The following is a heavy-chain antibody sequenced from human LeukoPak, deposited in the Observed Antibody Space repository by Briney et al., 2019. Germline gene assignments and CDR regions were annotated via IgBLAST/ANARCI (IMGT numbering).Heavy chain of an antibody. D-gene: IGHD6-13*01. V-gene: IGHV5-51*01. CDR3: ARRFSSSWYWFDP. J-gene: IGHJ5*02. CDR1: GYSFTSYW. Sequence: GESLKISCKGSGYSFTSYWIGWVRQMPGKGLEWMGIIYPGYSETSYSPSFQGQVTISADKSISTAYLQWRSLKASDTAMYYCARRFSSSWYWFDPWGQGTLVTVSS. CDR2: IYPGYSET.